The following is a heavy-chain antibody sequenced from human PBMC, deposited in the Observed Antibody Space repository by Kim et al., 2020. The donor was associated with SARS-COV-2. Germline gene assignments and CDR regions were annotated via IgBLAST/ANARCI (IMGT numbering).Heavy chain of an antibody. CDR3: AKDLTSGYYDILTGLDY. Sequence: GGSLRLSCAASGFTFSSYAMSWVRQAPGKGLEWVSAISGSGGSTYYADSVKGRFTISRDNSKNTLYLQMNSLRAEDTAVYYCAKDLTSGYYDILTGLDYWGQGTLVTVSS. CDR2: ISGSGGST. V-gene: IGHV3-23*01. J-gene: IGHJ4*02. D-gene: IGHD3-9*01. CDR1: GFTFSSYA.